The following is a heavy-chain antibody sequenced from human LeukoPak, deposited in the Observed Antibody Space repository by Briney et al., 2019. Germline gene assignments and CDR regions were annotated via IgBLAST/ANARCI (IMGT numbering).Heavy chain of an antibody. Sequence: PGGSLRLSCAASGFTFSRYAMSWVRQAPGKGLEWVSAISGSGGSTNYADSVKGRFTIYRDNPKNTLYLQMNSLRAEDTAVYYCAKVGVLAGSKYFDYWGQGTLVTVSS. J-gene: IGHJ4*02. CDR2: ISGSGGST. CDR1: GFTFSRYA. D-gene: IGHD3-10*01. V-gene: IGHV3-23*01. CDR3: AKVGVLAGSKYFDY.